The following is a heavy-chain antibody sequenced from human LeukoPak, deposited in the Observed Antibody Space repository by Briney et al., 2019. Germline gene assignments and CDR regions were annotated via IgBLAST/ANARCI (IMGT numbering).Heavy chain of an antibody. CDR1: GGTFSSYA. V-gene: IGHV1-69*13. Sequence: GASVKVSCKASGGTFSSYAISWARQAPGQGLEWMGGIIPIFGTANYAQKFQGRVTITADESTSTAYMELSSLRSEDTAVYYCARGGGLTPYYFDYWGQGTLVTVSS. CDR2: IIPIFGTA. CDR3: ARGGGLTPYYFDY. D-gene: IGHD3-16*01. J-gene: IGHJ4*02.